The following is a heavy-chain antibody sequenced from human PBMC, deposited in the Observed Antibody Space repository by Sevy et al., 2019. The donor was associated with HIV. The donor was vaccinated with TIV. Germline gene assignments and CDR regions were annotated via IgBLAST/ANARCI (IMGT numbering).Heavy chain of an antibody. V-gene: IGHV4-59*01. J-gene: IGHJ6*03. Sequence: SETLSLTCTVSGGSISSYYWSWIRQPPGKGLEWIGYIYYSGSTNYNPSLKSRVTISVDTSKNQFSLKLSSVTAADTAVYYCARGQLSWIQHYYYYMDVWGKGTTVTVSS. CDR2: IYYSGST. CDR1: GGSISSYY. D-gene: IGHD5-18*01. CDR3: ARGQLSWIQHYYYYMDV.